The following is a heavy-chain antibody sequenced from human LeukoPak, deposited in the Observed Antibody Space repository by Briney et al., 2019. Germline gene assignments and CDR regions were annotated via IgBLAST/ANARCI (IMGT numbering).Heavy chain of an antibody. CDR3: ARYYRGRGFDY. J-gene: IGHJ4*02. D-gene: IGHD3-10*01. CDR2: INPNSGGT. Sequence: ASVKVSCKASGYTFTGYYMHWVRQAPGQGLEWMGWINPNSGGTNYAQKFQGRVTMTRDMSTSTVYMELSSLRSEDTAVYYCARYYRGRGFDYWGQGTLVTVSS. CDR1: GYTFTGYY. V-gene: IGHV1-2*02.